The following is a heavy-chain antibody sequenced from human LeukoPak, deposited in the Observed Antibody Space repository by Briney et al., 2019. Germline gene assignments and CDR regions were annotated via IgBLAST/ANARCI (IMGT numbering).Heavy chain of an antibody. CDR1: GYTFTGYY. D-gene: IGHD3-22*01. J-gene: IGHJ5*02. Sequence: GASVKVSCKASGYTFTGYYIHWVRQAPGQGLEWMGWINPNSGGTNYAQKFQGRVTMTRDTSISTAYMELSRLRSDDTAVYYCARAASYYYDSSGYYAYNWFDPWGQGTLVTVSS. CDR3: ARAASYYYDSSGYYAYNWFDP. CDR2: INPNSGGT. V-gene: IGHV1-2*02.